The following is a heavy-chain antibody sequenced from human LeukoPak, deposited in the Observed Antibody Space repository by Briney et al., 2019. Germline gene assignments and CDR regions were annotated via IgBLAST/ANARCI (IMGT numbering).Heavy chain of an antibody. J-gene: IGHJ4*02. V-gene: IGHV3-48*03. D-gene: IGHD5-24*01. CDR3: AKDDAWLQYGN. CDR1: GFTFSSYE. CDR2: IDFSGTTI. Sequence: GGSLRLSCAAPGFTFSSYEMNWVRQAPGKGLEWVSYIDFSGTTIHYADSVKGRFTISRDNSKGTVYLQMNSLRPEDTAVYYCAKDDAWLQYGNWGRGTLVTVSS.